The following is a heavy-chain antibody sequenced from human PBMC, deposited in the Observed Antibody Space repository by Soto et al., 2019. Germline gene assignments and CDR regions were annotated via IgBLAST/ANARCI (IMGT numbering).Heavy chain of an antibody. CDR1: GFTFSNAW. V-gene: IGHV3-15*01. CDR3: TTDPDWNPAEFDY. Sequence: GGSLRLSCAASGFTFSNAWMSWVRQAPGKGLEWVGRIKSKTDGGTTDYAAPVKGRFTISRDDSKNTLYLQMNSLKTEDTAVYYCTTDPDWNPAEFDYWGQGTLVTVSS. CDR2: IKSKTDGGTT. J-gene: IGHJ4*02. D-gene: IGHD1-1*01.